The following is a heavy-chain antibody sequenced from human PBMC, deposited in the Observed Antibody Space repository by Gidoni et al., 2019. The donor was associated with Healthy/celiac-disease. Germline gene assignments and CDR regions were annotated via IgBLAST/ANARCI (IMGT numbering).Heavy chain of an antibody. CDR1: GFPFCSDG. Sequence: QVHLVASGGGVVQPGSSLRLSCAASGFPFCSDGMHGVSQAPGKGLEWVAVISYDGSNKYYADSVKGRFTISRDNSKNTLYLQMNSLRAEDTAVYYCAKGYDILTGYPFDYWGQGTLVTVSS. V-gene: IGHV3-30*18. CDR3: AKGYDILTGYPFDY. J-gene: IGHJ4*02. CDR2: ISYDGSNK. D-gene: IGHD3-9*01.